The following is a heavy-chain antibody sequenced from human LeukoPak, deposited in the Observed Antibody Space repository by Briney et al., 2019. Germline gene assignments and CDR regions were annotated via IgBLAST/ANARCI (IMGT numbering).Heavy chain of an antibody. J-gene: IGHJ3*02. CDR2: INPNSGGT. CDR1: GYTFTGYY. D-gene: IGHD3-10*01. Sequence: GASVKVSCKASGYTFTGYYMHWVRQARGQGLEWMGWINPNSGGTNYAQKFQGWVTMTRDTSISTAYMELSRLRSDDTAVYYCARAGGAGLLWFGEFPSDAFDIWGQGTMVTVSS. V-gene: IGHV1-2*04. CDR3: ARAGGAGLLWFGEFPSDAFDI.